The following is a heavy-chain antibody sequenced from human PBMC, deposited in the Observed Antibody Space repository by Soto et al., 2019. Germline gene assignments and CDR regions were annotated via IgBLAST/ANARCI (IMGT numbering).Heavy chain of an antibody. CDR2: ISSSSSYI. CDR3: ARDDPYYYGMDV. CDR1: GFTFSSYS. V-gene: IGHV3-21*01. J-gene: IGHJ6*02. Sequence: GGSLRLSCAASGFTFSSYSMNWVRQAPGKGLEWVSSISSSSSYIYYADSVEGRFTISRDNAKNSLYLQMNSLRAEDTAVYYCARDDPYYYGMDVWGQGTTVTVSS.